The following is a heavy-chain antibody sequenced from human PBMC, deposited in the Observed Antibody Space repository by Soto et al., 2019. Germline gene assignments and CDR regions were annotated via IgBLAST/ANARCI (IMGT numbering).Heavy chain of an antibody. CDR2: IYYSGRT. CDR1: GGSISSGGYY. V-gene: IGHV4-31*03. J-gene: IGHJ5*02. Sequence: SETLSLTCTVSGGSISSGGYYWSWIRQHPGKGLEWIGYIYYSGRTYYPSLHSRVSIAVDTTENQFSLKLTSVTAADTSVYYCARGSFSSSSSWFDPWGRGTLVTVPQ. D-gene: IGHD6-6*01. CDR3: ARGSFSSSSSWFDP.